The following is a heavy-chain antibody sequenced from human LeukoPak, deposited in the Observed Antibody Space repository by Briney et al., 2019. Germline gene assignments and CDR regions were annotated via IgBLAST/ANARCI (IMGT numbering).Heavy chain of an antibody. Sequence: PGGSLRLSCAASGFTFSSYAMSWVRQAPGKGLEWVSAISGSGGSTYYADSVKGRFTISRDNSQNALYLQMNSLRAEDTAVYYCAKARALYYDILTGYEYWGQGTLVTVSS. CDR2: ISGSGGST. D-gene: IGHD3-9*01. J-gene: IGHJ4*02. CDR3: AKARALYYDILTGYEY. V-gene: IGHV3-23*01. CDR1: GFTFSSYA.